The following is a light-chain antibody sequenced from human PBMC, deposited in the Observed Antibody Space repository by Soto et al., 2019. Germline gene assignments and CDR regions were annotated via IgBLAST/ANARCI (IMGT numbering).Light chain of an antibody. CDR3: QQYNNWPPYT. J-gene: IGKJ2*01. Sequence: EIVITQSPSTLSVSPGERATLSCRASQRVSRNLAWYQQKPGQAPRLLIYGASTRANGIPARFSGSGSETEFTLTISSLQSEDFAVYYCQQYNNWPPYTFGQGTKVDIK. CDR1: QRVSRN. CDR2: GAS. V-gene: IGKV3-15*01.